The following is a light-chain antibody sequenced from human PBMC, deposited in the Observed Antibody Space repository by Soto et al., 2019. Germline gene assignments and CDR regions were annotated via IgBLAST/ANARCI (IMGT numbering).Light chain of an antibody. CDR1: QDIRTY. CDR3: QQYDRLPIT. J-gene: IGKJ5*01. Sequence: DIQMTQSPSSLSASVGDRVTITCQASQDIRTYLNWYQQKPGKAPKLLIYDASNLETGVPSRFSGSGSGTDFTFTISSLQPEDIATYYCQQYDRLPITFGQGTRLEIK. CDR2: DAS. V-gene: IGKV1-33*01.